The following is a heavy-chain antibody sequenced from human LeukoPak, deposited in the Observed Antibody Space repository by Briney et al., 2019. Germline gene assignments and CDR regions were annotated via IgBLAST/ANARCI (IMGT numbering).Heavy chain of an antibody. V-gene: IGHV4-4*02. Sequence: SETLSLTCAVSGGSISSSNWWSWVRQPPGTGLEWIEEIYHSGSTNHNPSLKSRVTISVDTSKNQFSLKLSSVTAADTAVYYCARVRVAAAGTGYYYYYMDVWGKGTTVTISS. CDR3: ARVRVAAAGTGYYYYYMDV. J-gene: IGHJ6*03. D-gene: IGHD6-13*01. CDR1: GGSISSSNW. CDR2: IYHSGST.